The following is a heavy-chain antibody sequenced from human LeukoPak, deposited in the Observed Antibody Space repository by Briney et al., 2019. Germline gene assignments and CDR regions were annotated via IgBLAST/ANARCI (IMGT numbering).Heavy chain of an antibody. V-gene: IGHV4-39*07. CDR1: GGSITSSSYF. CDR3: ARGSEEYSGYDV. CDR2: VYYTGRT. J-gene: IGHJ4*02. Sequence: SETPSLTCTVSGGSITSSSYFWGWIRQPPGKGLEWVGSVYYTGRTNYNPSLKSRVTISLDTSKIQFSLNLNSVTAADTAVYYCARGSEEYSGYDVWGQETLVTVSS. D-gene: IGHD5-12*01.